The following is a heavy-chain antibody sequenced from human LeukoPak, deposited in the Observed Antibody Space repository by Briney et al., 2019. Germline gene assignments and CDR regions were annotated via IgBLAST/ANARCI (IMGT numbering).Heavy chain of an antibody. Sequence: GGSLRLSCAASGFTFRSYWMSWVRQAPGKGLEWVAFIRYDGSNKYYADSVKGRFTISRDNSKDTLYLQMNSLRAEDTAVYYCAKDPSFRPGYFDYWGQGTLVTVSS. CDR2: IRYDGSNK. V-gene: IGHV3-30*02. CDR1: GFTFRSYW. J-gene: IGHJ4*02. CDR3: AKDPSFRPGYFDY.